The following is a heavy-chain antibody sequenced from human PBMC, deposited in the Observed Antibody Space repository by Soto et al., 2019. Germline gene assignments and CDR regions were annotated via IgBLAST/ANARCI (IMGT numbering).Heavy chain of an antibody. Sequence: QVQLQESGPGLVKPSDTLSLTCAVSGYSISSSNWWGWIRQPPGKGLEWIGYIYYSGTTYYNPSLKSRVTLSVDTSKNQYSLKLTSVTAVDTAVYYCARREIQGPIDYWGQGTLVTVSS. V-gene: IGHV4-28*01. CDR1: GYSISSSNW. D-gene: IGHD1-26*01. CDR2: IYYSGTT. CDR3: ARREIQGPIDY. J-gene: IGHJ4*02.